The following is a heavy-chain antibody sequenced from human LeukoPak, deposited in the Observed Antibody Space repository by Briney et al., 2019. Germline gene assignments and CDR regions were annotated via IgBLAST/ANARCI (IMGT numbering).Heavy chain of an antibody. CDR3: ARKDIVLMVYAILPRGSSHYGMDV. J-gene: IGHJ6*02. CDR1: GFTFSSYA. Sequence: GGSLRLSCAASGFTFSSYAMHWVRQAPGKGLEWVAVISYDGSNKYYADSVKGRFTISRDNSKNTLYLQMNSLRAEDTAVYYCARKDIVLMVYAILPRGSSHYGMDVWSQGTTVTVSS. D-gene: IGHD2-8*01. V-gene: IGHV3-30-3*01. CDR2: ISYDGSNK.